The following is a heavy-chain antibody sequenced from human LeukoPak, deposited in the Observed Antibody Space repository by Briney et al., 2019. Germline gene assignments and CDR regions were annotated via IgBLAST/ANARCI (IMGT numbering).Heavy chain of an antibody. Sequence: QTGGSLRLSCAASGFTFSSYGMHWVRQAPGKGLEWVAFIRYDGSNKYYADSVKGRSTISRDNSKNTLYLQMNSLRAEDTAVYYCAKVAGFIAAAAHDAFDIWGQGTMVTVSS. CDR3: AKVAGFIAAAAHDAFDI. D-gene: IGHD6-13*01. V-gene: IGHV3-30*02. J-gene: IGHJ3*02. CDR1: GFTFSSYG. CDR2: IRYDGSNK.